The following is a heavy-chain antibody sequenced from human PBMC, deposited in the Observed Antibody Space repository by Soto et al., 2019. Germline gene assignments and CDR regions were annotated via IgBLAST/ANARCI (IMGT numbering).Heavy chain of an antibody. CDR3: GRVLTTGMVYYYYYGRDV. CDR1: GYTFTSYD. D-gene: IGHD3-10*01. J-gene: IGHJ6*04. Sequence: GASVKVSCKASGYTFTSYDINWVRQATGQGLEWMGWMNPNSGNTGYAQKFQGRVTMTRNTSISTAYMELSSLRSEDTAVYYCGRVLTTGMVYYYYYGRDVWGKGTTVT. V-gene: IGHV1-8*01. CDR2: MNPNSGNT.